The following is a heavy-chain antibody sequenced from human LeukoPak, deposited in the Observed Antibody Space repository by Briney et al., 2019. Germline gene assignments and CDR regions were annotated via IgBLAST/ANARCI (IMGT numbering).Heavy chain of an antibody. Sequence: PSETLSLTCAAYGGSFSGYYWSWIRQPPGQGLEWIGEINHSGSTNYNPSLKSRVTISVDTSKNQFSLKLSSVTAADTAVYYCARGGDFWSGYGLDYWGQGTLVTVSS. CDR1: GGSFSGYY. CDR2: INHSGST. V-gene: IGHV4-34*01. CDR3: ARGGDFWSGYGLDY. J-gene: IGHJ4*02. D-gene: IGHD3-3*01.